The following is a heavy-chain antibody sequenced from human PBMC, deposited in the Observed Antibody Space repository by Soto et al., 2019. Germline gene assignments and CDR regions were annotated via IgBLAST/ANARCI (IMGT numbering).Heavy chain of an antibody. J-gene: IGHJ3*02. D-gene: IGHD1-26*01. CDR3: ARGVVGAMGAFDI. CDR1: GGSISSYY. V-gene: IGHV4-59*01. Sequence: SETLSLTCTVSGGSISSYYWSWIRQPPGKGLEWIGYISYSGSTNYNPSLKSRVTISVDTSKNQFSLKLSSVTAADTAVYYCARGVVGAMGAFDIWGQGTMVTVSS. CDR2: ISYSGST.